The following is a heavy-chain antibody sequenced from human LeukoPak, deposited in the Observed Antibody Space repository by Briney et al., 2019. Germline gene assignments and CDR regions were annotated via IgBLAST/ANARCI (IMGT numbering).Heavy chain of an antibody. Sequence: SETLSLTCDAYGGSFSAYYWTWIRQPPGKGLEWMGEINHSGSAKYNPSLNRRVTISVNASKNQLPMKLTSVPAGDRAAYDCARGIRFYYDSSTYVPYYFDYWGQETLVTVSS. J-gene: IGHJ4*02. CDR1: GGSFSAYY. V-gene: IGHV4-34*01. CDR3: ARGIRFYYDSSTYVPYYFDY. D-gene: IGHD3-22*01. CDR2: INHSGSA.